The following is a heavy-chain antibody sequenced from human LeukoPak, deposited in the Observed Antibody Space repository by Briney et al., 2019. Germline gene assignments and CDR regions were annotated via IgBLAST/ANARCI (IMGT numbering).Heavy chain of an antibody. CDR3: ARVGGYSYYYYYYMDV. CDR1: GGSISSSSYY. D-gene: IGHD3-22*01. J-gene: IGHJ6*03. Sequence: SETLSLTCTVSGGSISSSSYYWGWIRQPPGKGLEWIGSIYYSGSTYYNPSLKSRVTISVDTSKNQFSLKLSSVTAADTAVYYCARVGGYSYYYYYYMDVWGKGTTVTVSS. CDR2: IYYSGST. V-gene: IGHV4-39*07.